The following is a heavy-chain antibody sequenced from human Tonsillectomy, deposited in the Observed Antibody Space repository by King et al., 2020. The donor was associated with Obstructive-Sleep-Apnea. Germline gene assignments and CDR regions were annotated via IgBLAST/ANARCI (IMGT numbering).Heavy chain of an antibody. CDR2: IYYSGST. CDR1: GGSISSSSYY. Sequence: LQLQESGPGLVKPSETLSLTCTVSGGSISSSSYYWGWIRQPPGKGLEWIGGIYYSGSTHYNPSLKSRVTISVDTSKNQFSLKLTSVTAADTAVYYCARGRRGGDYYFDYWGQGTLVTVSS. V-gene: IGHV4-39*07. CDR3: ARGRRGGDYYFDY. D-gene: IGHD2-21*01. J-gene: IGHJ4*02.